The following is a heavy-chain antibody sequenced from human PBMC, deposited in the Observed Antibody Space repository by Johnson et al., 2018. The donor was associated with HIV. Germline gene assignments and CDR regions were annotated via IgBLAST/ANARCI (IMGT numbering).Heavy chain of an antibody. V-gene: IGHV3-30*09. CDR1: GFTFNKFA. Sequence: QVLLVESGGGVVQPGRSLRLSCTASGFTFNKFAMHWVRQAPGKGLEWLAFISFDGSNKYFGGSVEGRFDISRENSKNSHYLHMNSLRPEDTAIYYCVREGYSSSSDAFDIWGQGSTVSVSS. CDR3: VREGYSSSSDAFDI. CDR2: ISFDGSNK. J-gene: IGHJ3*02. D-gene: IGHD6-6*01.